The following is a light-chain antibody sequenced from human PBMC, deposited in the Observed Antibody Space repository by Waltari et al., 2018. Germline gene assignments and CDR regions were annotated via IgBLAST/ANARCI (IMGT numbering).Light chain of an antibody. CDR1: QSISKY. CDR2: AAS. CDR3: QNHERLPAT. V-gene: IGKV3-20*01. J-gene: IGKJ1*01. Sequence: GLTQSPGTMSLSPGERATLSCRASQSISKYLVWYQQRPGHAPRLLIYAASTRATGIPDRFSGSGFGTDFTLTISRLEPEDFAMYYCQNHERLPATFGQGTKVEIK.